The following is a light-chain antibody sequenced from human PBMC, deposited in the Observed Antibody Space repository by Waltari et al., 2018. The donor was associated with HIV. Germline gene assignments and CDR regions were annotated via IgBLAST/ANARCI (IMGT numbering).Light chain of an antibody. Sequence: QSVLTQPPSASGTPGQRVTISCSGSSSNIGSNTVNWYQQLPGTAPKLLIYSNNQRPSGVPDRFSGSKSGTSASLAIRGLQSEDEADYYCAAWDDSLNGHVFGGGTKLTVL. CDR3: AAWDDSLNGHV. CDR2: SNN. V-gene: IGLV1-44*01. J-gene: IGLJ3*02. CDR1: SSNIGSNT.